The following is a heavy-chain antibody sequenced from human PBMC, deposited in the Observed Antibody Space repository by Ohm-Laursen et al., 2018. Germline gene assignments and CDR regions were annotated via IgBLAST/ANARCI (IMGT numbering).Heavy chain of an antibody. CDR2: IVVGSGST. CDR1: GFTFTTST. V-gene: IGHV1-58*02. J-gene: IGHJ1*01. CDR3: ARGGVGYCSSTSCYMAEYFQH. D-gene: IGHD2-2*03. Sequence: SVKVSCKTSGFTFTTSTMQWVRQARGRRLEWIGWIVVGSGSTNYAQRFEERVTITRDTPTSTAYMELSRLRSDDTAVYYCARGGVGYCSSTSCYMAEYFQHWGQGTLVTVSS.